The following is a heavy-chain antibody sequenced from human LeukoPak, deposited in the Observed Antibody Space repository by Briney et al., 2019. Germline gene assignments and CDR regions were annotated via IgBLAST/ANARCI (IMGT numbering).Heavy chain of an antibody. V-gene: IGHV1-2*06. CDR2: INHNSGGT. CDR1: GYTFSDYY. D-gene: IGHD3-16*01. CDR3: ARVSSAGGVTPFYLDY. J-gene: IGHJ4*02. Sequence: ASVTVSCKASGYTFSDYYIHWVRQAPGQGLAWMGRINHNSGGTNYAQKFQGRVTITRDTSINTAYMELSRLRSYGAAVYYCARVSSAGGVTPFYLDYWGQGTLVTVSS.